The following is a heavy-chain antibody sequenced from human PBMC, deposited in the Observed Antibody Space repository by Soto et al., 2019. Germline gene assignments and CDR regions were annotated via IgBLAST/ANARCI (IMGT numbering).Heavy chain of an antibody. V-gene: IGHV3-30-3*01. CDR1: GFTFSIYA. D-gene: IGHD2-15*01. CDR3: VRSNSEAGWWQFDY. CDR2: ISSAGTNK. Sequence: QVQLVGSGGGVVQPGTSLRLSCAASGFTFSIYAMHWVRQAPEKGLEWVAVISSAGTNKNHADSVRGRFSISRDNSNNSLHLQMDNMRVDDTAVYYCVRSNSEAGWWQFDYWGQGNLVTVSS. J-gene: IGHJ4*02.